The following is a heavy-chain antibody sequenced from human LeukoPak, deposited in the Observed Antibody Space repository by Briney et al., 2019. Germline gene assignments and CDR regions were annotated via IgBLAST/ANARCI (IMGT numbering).Heavy chain of an antibody. CDR2: ISYDGSNK. CDR1: AFTFSSYA. V-gene: IGHV3-30-3*01. D-gene: IGHD6-19*01. Sequence: GVSLRLSCAASAFTFSSYAMHWVRQAPGKGLEWVAVISYDGSNKYYADSVKGRFTISRYNSKNTLYLQMNRLRAEDTAVYYCARETTVAGPRYFDYWGQGTLVTVSS. J-gene: IGHJ4*02. CDR3: ARETTVAGPRYFDY.